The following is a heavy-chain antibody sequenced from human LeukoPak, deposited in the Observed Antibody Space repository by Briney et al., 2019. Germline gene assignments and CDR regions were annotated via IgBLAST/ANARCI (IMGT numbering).Heavy chain of an antibody. CDR1: GYTFTSYG. CDR3: ARGRWQLERQMYWFDP. CDR2: ISAYNGNT. Sequence: ASVKVSCKASGYTFTSYGISWVRQAPGQGLEWMGWISAYNGNTNYAQKLQGRVTMTTDTSTSTAYMELRSLRSDDTAVYYCARGRWQLERQMYWFDPWGQGTLVTVSS. J-gene: IGHJ5*02. D-gene: IGHD1-1*01. V-gene: IGHV1-18*01.